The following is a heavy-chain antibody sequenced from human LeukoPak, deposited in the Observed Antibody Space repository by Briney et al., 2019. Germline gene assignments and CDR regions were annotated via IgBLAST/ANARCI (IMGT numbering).Heavy chain of an antibody. J-gene: IGHJ4*02. Sequence: SETLSLTCAVYIDSFSNYHWNWIRQTPAKGMEWIGEVNESGGTNISPSLRSRVILSVDTSKNQFSLKLSSVTAADTAVYYCARSSVTTLDQDYFDYWGQGTLVTVSS. V-gene: IGHV4-34*01. D-gene: IGHD4-17*01. CDR1: IDSFSNYH. CDR2: VNESGGT. CDR3: ARSSVTTLDQDYFDY.